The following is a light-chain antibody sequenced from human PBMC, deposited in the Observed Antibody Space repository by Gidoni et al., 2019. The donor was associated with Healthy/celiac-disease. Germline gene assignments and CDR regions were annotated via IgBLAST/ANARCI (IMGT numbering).Light chain of an antibody. J-gene: IGLJ1*01. CDR2: GNS. CDR3: QSYNSSLGGYV. V-gene: IGLV1-40*01. Sequence: SVLTQPPPVSGAPGQTVTISCTGSSSNNGAGYDVHWYQQLPGTAPKLLIYGNSNRPSGVPDRFSGSKSGTSASLAIAGLQAEDEADYCCQSYNSSLGGYVFGTGTKVTVL. CDR1: SSNNGAGYD.